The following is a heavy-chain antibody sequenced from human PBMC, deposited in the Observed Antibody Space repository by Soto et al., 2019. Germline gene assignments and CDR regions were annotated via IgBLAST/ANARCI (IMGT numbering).Heavy chain of an antibody. CDR1: GFSFPRFG. D-gene: IGHD1-1*01. V-gene: IGHV3-30*18. CDR3: AKGRGEMNVANYYGLAV. CDR2: ITYEGSQI. Sequence: QVQLVESGGGVVQPGRSLRLSCAASGFSFPRFGMHWVRQAPGKGLEWVALITYEGSQIYYADAVKGRFTISRDNGDNKMSLQMENMRTEDTATYFCAKGRGEMNVANYYGLAVWGKGTTVTVSS. J-gene: IGHJ6*04.